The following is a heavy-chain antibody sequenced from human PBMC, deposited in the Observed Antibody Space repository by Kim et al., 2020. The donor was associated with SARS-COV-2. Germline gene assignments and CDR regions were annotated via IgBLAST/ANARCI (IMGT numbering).Heavy chain of an antibody. D-gene: IGHD3-16*01. V-gene: IGHV4-31*03. CDR2: IYYSGRA. Sequence: SETLSLTCTVSGASTSRGGHYWTWVRQRPGKGLEWIGYIYYSGRAFFSPSLESRASMSIDTSDNHFSLRVASLTAADTAVYYCARGTYDASRNIFDYWGPGTLVTVSS. CDR3: ARGTYDASRNIFDY. J-gene: IGHJ4*02. CDR1: GASTSRGGHY.